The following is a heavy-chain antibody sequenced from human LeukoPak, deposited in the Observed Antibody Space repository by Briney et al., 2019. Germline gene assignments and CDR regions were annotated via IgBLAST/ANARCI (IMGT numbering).Heavy chain of an antibody. CDR3: ARIANSNYGFYAFDI. J-gene: IGHJ3*02. CDR2: IYSGGST. Sequence: GGSLRLSCAASGFTVSSNYMSWVRQAPGKGLEWVSVIYSGGSTYYAHSVKGRFTISRDNSKNTPYLQMNSLRAEDTAVYYCARIANSNYGFYAFDIWGQGTMVTVSS. V-gene: IGHV3-66*02. CDR1: GFTVSSNY. D-gene: IGHD4-11*01.